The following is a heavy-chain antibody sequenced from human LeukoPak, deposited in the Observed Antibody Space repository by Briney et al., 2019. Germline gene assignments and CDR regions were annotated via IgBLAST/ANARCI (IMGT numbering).Heavy chain of an antibody. CDR3: ARAGDSDTFYCPFQH. CDR2: IYHSGTT. D-gene: IGHD3-16*01. Sequence: SQTLSLTCTVSGGSISSGGYYWSWIRQPPGKGLEWIGYIYHSGTTYYNPSLKSRVTISVDRSKNQFSLKLSSVTAADTAVYYCARAGDSDTFYCPFQHWGQGTLVPVSS. V-gene: IGHV4-30-2*01. J-gene: IGHJ1*01. CDR1: GGSISSGGYY.